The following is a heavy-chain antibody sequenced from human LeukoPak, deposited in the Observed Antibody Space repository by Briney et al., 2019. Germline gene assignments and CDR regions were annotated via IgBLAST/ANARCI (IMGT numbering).Heavy chain of an antibody. CDR3: AGGGVPGTFDY. V-gene: IGHV4-59*01. CDR2: IYYSGST. D-gene: IGHD3-10*01. CDR1: GGSMSPYH. J-gene: IGHJ4*02. Sequence: PSETLSLTCTVSGGSMSPYHWGWIRQPPGKGLEWTGYIYYSGSTNYNPSLKSRVTISVDTSKNQFSLKLSSVTAADTAVYYCAGGGVPGTFDYWGQGTLVTVSS.